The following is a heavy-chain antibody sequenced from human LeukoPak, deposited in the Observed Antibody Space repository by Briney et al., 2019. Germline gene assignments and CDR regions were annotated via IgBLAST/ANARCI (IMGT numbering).Heavy chain of an antibody. V-gene: IGHV4-38-2*02. Sequence: SETLSLTCTVSGYSISSGYYWGWIRQPPGKGLEWIGSIYHSGSTYYNPSLKSRVTISVDTSKNQFSLKLSSVTAADTAVYYCARVKLPAWFDPWGQGTLVTVSS. CDR3: ARVKLPAWFDP. J-gene: IGHJ5*02. CDR2: IYHSGST. CDR1: GYSISSGYY. D-gene: IGHD2-15*01.